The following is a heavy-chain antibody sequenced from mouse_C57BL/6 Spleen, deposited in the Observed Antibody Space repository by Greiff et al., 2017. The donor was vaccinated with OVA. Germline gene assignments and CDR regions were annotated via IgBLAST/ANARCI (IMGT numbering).Heavy chain of an antibody. CDR2: INPNYGTT. CDR1: GYSFTDYN. CDR3: ARSIYYGNYAFFDY. D-gene: IGHD2-1*01. V-gene: IGHV1-39*01. Sequence: EVNLVESGPELVKPGASVKISCKASGYSFTDYNMNWVKQSNGKSLEWIGVINPNYGTTSYNQKFKGKATLTVDQSSSTAYMQLNSLTSEDSAVYYCARSIYYGNYAFFDYGGQGTTLTVSS. J-gene: IGHJ2*01.